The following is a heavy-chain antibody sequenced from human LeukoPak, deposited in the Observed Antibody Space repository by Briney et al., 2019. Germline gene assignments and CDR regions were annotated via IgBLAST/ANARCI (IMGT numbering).Heavy chain of an antibody. CDR2: IYTSGST. Sequence: SETLSLTCAVYGGSFSGYYWSWIRQPAGKGLEWIGRIYTSGSTNYNPSLKSRVTMSVDTSKNQFSLKLNSVTAADTAVYYCAREDTAMPYYYYYMDVWGKGTTVTISS. D-gene: IGHD5-18*01. CDR1: GGSFSGYY. CDR3: AREDTAMPYYYYYMDV. V-gene: IGHV4-4*07. J-gene: IGHJ6*03.